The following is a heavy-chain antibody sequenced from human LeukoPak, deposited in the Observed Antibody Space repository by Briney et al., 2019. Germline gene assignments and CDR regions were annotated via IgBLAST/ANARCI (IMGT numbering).Heavy chain of an antibody. V-gene: IGHV4-34*01. J-gene: IGHJ5*02. Sequence: SETLSLTCAVYGGSFSGYYWSWIRQFPGKGLEWIGEINHSGSTNYNPSLKSRVTISVDTSKNQFSLKLSSVTAADTAVYYCARKGRNYYGSGSYLRVWFDPWGQGTLVTVSS. CDR3: ARKGRNYYGSGSYLRVWFDP. CDR2: INHSGST. CDR1: GGSFSGYY. D-gene: IGHD3-10*01.